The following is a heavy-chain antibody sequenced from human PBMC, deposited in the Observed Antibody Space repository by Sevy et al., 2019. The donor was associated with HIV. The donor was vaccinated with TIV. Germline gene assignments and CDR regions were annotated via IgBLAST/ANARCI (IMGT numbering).Heavy chain of an antibody. CDR1: GFTFSSYG. V-gene: IGHV3-30*18. J-gene: IGHJ6*02. CDR2: ISYDGSNK. Sequence: GGSLRLSCAASGFTFSSYGMHWVRQAPGKGLEWVAVISYDGSNKYYADSVKGRFTISRDNSKNTLYLQMNSLRAEDTAVYYCAKDHINWNDLSYYYGMDVWGQGTTVTVSS. CDR3: AKDHINWNDLSYYYGMDV. D-gene: IGHD1-20*01.